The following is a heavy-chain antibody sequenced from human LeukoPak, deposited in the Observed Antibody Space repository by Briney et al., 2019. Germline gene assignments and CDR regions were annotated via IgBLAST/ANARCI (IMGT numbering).Heavy chain of an antibody. Sequence: GGSLRPSCAASGFTFSSYSMNWVRQAPGEGLEWVSSISSSGSFIYYADSVKGRFTISRDNARNSLFLQMNSLRAEDTAVYYCARDLRYCSSASCSENGAFDIWGQGTMVTVSS. CDR3: ARDLRYCSSASCSENGAFDI. V-gene: IGHV3-21*01. CDR2: ISSSGSFI. J-gene: IGHJ3*02. CDR1: GFTFSSYS. D-gene: IGHD2-2*01.